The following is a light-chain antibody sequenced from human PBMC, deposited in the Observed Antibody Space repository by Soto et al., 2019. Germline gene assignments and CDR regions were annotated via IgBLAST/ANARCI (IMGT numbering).Light chain of an antibody. J-gene: IGLJ2*01. V-gene: IGLV2-23*01. CDR3: ASYAGSNTLV. CDR1: NSDVGSYNL. CDR2: GGT. Sequence: QSALTQPASVSGSPGQPITISCTGTNSDVGSYNLVSWYQQHPGKVPKLMIYGGTKRPSGVSNRVSGSTSGYTASLTISGLQAEDEADYYCASYAGSNTLVFGGGTKLTVL.